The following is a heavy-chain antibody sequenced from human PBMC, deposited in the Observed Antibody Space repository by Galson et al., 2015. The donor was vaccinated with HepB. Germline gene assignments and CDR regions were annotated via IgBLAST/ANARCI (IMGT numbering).Heavy chain of an antibody. D-gene: IGHD5-24*01. J-gene: IGHJ4*02. CDR3: AKDRAGYFDY. Sequence: SLRLSCAASGFTFSSYDMHWVRQAPGKGLEWVAVISYDGSNKYYADSVKGRFTISRDNSKNTLYLQMNSLRAEDTAVYYCAKDRAGYFDYWGQGTLVTVSS. CDR1: GFTFSSYD. CDR2: ISYDGSNK. V-gene: IGHV3-30*18.